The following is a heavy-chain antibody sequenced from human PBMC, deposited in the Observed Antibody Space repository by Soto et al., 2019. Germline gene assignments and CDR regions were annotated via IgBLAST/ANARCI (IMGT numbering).Heavy chain of an antibody. D-gene: IGHD4-17*01. J-gene: IGHJ4*02. CDR2: TRNKANSHTT. Sequence: GGSLRLSCAAPGFIFSDHYMDWVRQAPGKGLEWVGRTRNKANSHTTEYAASVKGRFTISRDDSKNSLYLQMNSLKIEDTAVYYCARATTVTDYWGQGTLVTVS. CDR1: GFIFSDHY. V-gene: IGHV3-72*01. CDR3: ARATTVTDY.